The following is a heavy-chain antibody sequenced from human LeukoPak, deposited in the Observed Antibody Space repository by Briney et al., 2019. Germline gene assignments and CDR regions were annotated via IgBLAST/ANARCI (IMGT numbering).Heavy chain of an antibody. CDR3: ARDGDCSGGSCFWSASFYYYYYGMDV. V-gene: IGHV1-18*04. J-gene: IGHJ6*04. CDR1: GYTFTSYG. CDR2: ISAYNGNT. D-gene: IGHD2-15*01. Sequence: ASVKVSCKASGYTFTSYGISWVRQAPGQGLEWMGWISAYNGNTNYAQKLQRRVTMTTDTSTSTAYMELRSLRSDDTAVYYCARDGDCSGGSCFWSASFYYYYYGMDVWGKGTTVTVSS.